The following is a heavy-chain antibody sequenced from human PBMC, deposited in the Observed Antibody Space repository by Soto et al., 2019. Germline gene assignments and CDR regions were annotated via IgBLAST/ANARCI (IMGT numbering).Heavy chain of an antibody. D-gene: IGHD1-1*01. Sequence: SETLSLTCTVTGGSMSSGDYYWTWIRQHPGKGLEWIGYINYSGNLYYNPSLKSRVSMSVVTSKNQFSLNLSSVTAADTAVYYCARELPQRQGRNMDVWGQGTTVTVSS. CDR1: GGSMSSGDYY. CDR2: INYSGNL. V-gene: IGHV4-31*03. J-gene: IGHJ6*02. CDR3: ARELPQRQGRNMDV.